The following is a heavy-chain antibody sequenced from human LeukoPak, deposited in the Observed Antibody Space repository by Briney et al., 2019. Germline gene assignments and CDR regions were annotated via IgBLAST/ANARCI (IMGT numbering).Heavy chain of an antibody. D-gene: IGHD6-6*01. CDR1: GFTFSSYS. CDR2: ISSSSSYI. V-gene: IGHV3-21*01. J-gene: IGHJ4*02. Sequence: GGSLRLSCAASGFTFSSYSMNWVRQAPGKGLEWVSSISSSSSYIYYAVSVKGRFTISRDNAKNSLYLQMNSLRAEDTAVYYCAREVGGSSAYWGQGTLVTVSS. CDR3: AREVGGSSAY.